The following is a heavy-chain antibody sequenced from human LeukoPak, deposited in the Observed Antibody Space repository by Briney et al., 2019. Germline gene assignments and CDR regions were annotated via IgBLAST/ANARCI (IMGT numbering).Heavy chain of an antibody. D-gene: IGHD5-24*01. CDR1: GFTFSSYA. J-gene: IGHJ4*02. V-gene: IGHV3-23*01. CDR2: ISGSGDST. Sequence: GGSLRLSCAASGFTFSSYAMSWVREAPGKGLEWVSGISGSGDSTYYADSVKGRFTISRDNSKNTLFLQMDSLRGEDTAVYYCAKGPQLRSDDYWGQGTLVTLSS. CDR3: AKGPQLRSDDY.